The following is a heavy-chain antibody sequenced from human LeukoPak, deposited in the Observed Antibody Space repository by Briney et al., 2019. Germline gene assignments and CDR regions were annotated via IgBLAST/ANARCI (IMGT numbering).Heavy chain of an antibody. CDR3: ARRGYASGSFGY. D-gene: IGHD3-10*01. J-gene: IGHJ4*02. CDR1: GGSFSGSY. V-gene: IGHV4-34*01. CDR2: INHSGST. Sequence: PSETLSLTCAVYGGSFSGSYWSWIRQPPGKGLEWIGEINHSGSTNYNPSLKSRVTISVDTSKNQFSLRLSFVTAADTAVYYCARRGYASGSFGYWGRGTLVTVSS.